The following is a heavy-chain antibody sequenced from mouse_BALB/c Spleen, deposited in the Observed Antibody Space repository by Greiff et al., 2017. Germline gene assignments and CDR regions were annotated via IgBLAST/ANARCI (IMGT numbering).Heavy chain of an antibody. Sequence: EVQGVESGGGLVKPGGSLKLSCAASGFTFSSYGMSWVRQTPDKRLELVATINSNAGSTYYPDSVKGRFTISRDNAKNTLYLQMSSLKSDDTAMYYCARDAITTEVAWYFDVWGAGTTVTVSS. J-gene: IGHJ1*01. V-gene: IGHV5-6-3*01. CDR3: ARDAITTEVAWYFDV. D-gene: IGHD1-1*01. CDR1: GFTFSSYG. CDR2: INSNAGST.